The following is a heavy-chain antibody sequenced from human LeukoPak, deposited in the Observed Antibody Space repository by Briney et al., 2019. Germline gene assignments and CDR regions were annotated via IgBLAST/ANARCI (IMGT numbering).Heavy chain of an antibody. CDR3: AYSGSYDSPFDY. CDR1: GGTFSSYT. D-gene: IGHD1-26*01. V-gene: IGHV1-69*05. J-gene: IGHJ4*02. Sequence: SVKVSCKASGGTFSSYTISWVRQAPGQGLEWMGRIIPIFGTANYAQKFQGRVTITTDESTSTAYMELSSLRSEDTAVYYCAYSGSYDSPFDYWGQGTLVTVSS. CDR2: IIPIFGTA.